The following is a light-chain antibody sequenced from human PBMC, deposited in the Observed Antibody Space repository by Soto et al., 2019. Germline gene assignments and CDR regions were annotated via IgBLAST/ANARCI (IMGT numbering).Light chain of an antibody. CDR2: DVT. CDR3: CSFAGSYSYV. CDR1: SSDVGRYDY. Sequence: QSALTQPCSVSGSPGQSVTISCTGTSSDVGRYDYVSWYQQHPGKAPKLIVYDVTERPSGVPDRFSGSKSGNTASLTISGLQAEDEADYSCCSFAGSYSYVFGTGTKVTVL. J-gene: IGLJ1*01. V-gene: IGLV2-11*01.